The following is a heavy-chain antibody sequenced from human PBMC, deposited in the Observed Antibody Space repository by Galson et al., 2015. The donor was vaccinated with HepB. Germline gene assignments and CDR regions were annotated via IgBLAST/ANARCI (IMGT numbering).Heavy chain of an antibody. J-gene: IGHJ3*02. CDR2: IYNVGST. V-gene: IGHV3-66*01. Sequence: SLRLSCAVSGFTVSSNYMSWVRQAPGKGLEWVSIIYNVGSTFYADSVKGRFTISRDNSKNTLYLQMNRLRAEATAVYYCARGDDDYCSSTNSCHDAFDIWGQGTMVTVSS. D-gene: IGHD2-2*01. CDR3: ARGDDDYCSSTNSCHDAFDI. CDR1: GFTVSSNY.